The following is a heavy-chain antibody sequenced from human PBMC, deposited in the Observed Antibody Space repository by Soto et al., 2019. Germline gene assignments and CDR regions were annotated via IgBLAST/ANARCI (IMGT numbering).Heavy chain of an antibody. CDR2: IRGSGGIT. J-gene: IGHJ4*02. CDR3: AKGLYSGSYYDY. D-gene: IGHD1-26*01. CDR1: GFTFSSYA. Sequence: PEGSLMLSFAASGFTFSSYAMTWVRQAPGKGLEWVSAIRGSGGITYYADSVKGQFTISRDNSNNTLYLQMNSLTAENTAVYYCAKGLYSGSYYDYWGQGTLVTVSS. V-gene: IGHV3-23*01.